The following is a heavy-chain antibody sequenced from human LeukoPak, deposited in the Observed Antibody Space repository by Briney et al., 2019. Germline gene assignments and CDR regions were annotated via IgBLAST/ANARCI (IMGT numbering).Heavy chain of an antibody. V-gene: IGHV4-34*01. D-gene: IGHD2-15*01. J-gene: IGHJ3*02. Sequence: PSETLSLTCAVYGGSFSGYYWSWIRQPPGKGLEWIGEINHSGSTNYNPSLKSRVTISVDTSKNQFSLKLSSVTAADTAVYYCARGGYCSGGSCVFDIWGQGTMVTVSS. CDR3: ARGGYCSGGSCVFDI. CDR1: GGSFSGYY. CDR2: INHSGST.